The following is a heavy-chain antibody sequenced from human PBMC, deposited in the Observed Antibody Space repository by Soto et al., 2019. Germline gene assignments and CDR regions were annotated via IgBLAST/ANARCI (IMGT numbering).Heavy chain of an antibody. V-gene: IGHV3-48*01. Sequence: GGSLSLSCAAPGFTFSGYSVNWVRQAPGKGLEWVSYISSGSKTIYYAESVKGRFTVSRDNARNSQYLQMNSLRAEDSAVYYCARNLKDGGMDVWGQGTTVTVSS. CDR3: ARNLKDGGMDV. CDR1: GFTFSGYS. J-gene: IGHJ6*02. CDR2: ISSGSKTI.